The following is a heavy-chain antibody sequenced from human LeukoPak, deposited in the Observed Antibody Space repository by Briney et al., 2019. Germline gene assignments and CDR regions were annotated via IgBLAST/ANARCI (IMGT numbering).Heavy chain of an antibody. CDR2: IIPIFGTA. V-gene: IGHV1-69*05. CDR3: ARETESYGDYVDY. CDR1: GGTFSSYA. J-gene: IGHJ4*02. D-gene: IGHD4-17*01. Sequence: SVKVSCNASGGTFSSYAISWVRQAPGQGLEWMGGIIPIFGTANYAQKFQGRVTITTDESTSTAYMELSSLRSEDTAVYYCARETESYGDYVDYWGQGTLVTVSS.